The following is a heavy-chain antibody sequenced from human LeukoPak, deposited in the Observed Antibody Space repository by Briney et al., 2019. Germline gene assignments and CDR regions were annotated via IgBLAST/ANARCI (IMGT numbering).Heavy chain of an antibody. CDR1: GYTFTGYY. D-gene: IGHD3-10*01. V-gene: IGHV1-2*02. CDR2: INPNSGGT. J-gene: IGHJ4*02. CDR3: ARDYYGSGTYYKDY. Sequence: ASVKVSCKASGYTFTGYYMHWVRQAPGQGPEWMGWINPNSGGTNYAQNFQGRVSMTTDTSINTVYMELSRLRSDDTAVYYCARDYYGSGTYYKDYWGQGTLVTVSS.